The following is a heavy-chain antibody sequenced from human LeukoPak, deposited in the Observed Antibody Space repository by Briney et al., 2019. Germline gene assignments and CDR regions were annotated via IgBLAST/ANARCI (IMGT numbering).Heavy chain of an antibody. V-gene: IGHV3-23*01. J-gene: IGHJ4*02. CDR1: GFTFSNYA. D-gene: IGHD7-27*01. CDR2: ISGSGGST. CDR3: ARTNWGPFDY. Sequence: GGSLRLSCAASGFTFSNYAMSWVRQAPGMGLDWFSAISGSGGSTYYADSVKGRFTISRDNSKNTLYLQMNSLRAEDTAVYYCARTNWGPFDYWGQGTLVTVSS.